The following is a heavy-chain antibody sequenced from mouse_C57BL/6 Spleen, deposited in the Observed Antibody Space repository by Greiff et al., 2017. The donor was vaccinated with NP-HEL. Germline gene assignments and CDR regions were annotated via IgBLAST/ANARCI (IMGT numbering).Heavy chain of an antibody. Sequence: VQLQQSGTDLVKPGASVKLSCKASGYTFTSYWMHWVKQRPGQGLEWIGNINPSNGCTNYNEKFKSKSTVTVDKSSSTAYMQLSSLTSEDSAIYYCARSAIDDYDPYYFDYWGQGTTLTVSS. CDR2: INPSNGCT. V-gene: IGHV1-53*01. J-gene: IGHJ2*01. CDR1: GYTFTSYW. D-gene: IGHD2-4*01. CDR3: ARSAIDDYDPYYFDY.